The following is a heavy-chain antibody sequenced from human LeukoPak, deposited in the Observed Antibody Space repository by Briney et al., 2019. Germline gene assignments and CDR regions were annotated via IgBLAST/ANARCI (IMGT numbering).Heavy chain of an antibody. CDR3: ARRHSGAWSLQH. J-gene: IGHJ1*01. V-gene: IGHV4-59*08. CDR1: GGSISGYY. CDR2: ISYSGST. Sequence: SGTLSLTCTVSGGSISGYYWSWIRQPPGKGLEWIGYISYSGSTNYNPSLRSRVTISVDTSKNQFSLKLSSVTAADTAVYYCARRHSGAWSLQHWGQGTLVTVSS. D-gene: IGHD6-19*01.